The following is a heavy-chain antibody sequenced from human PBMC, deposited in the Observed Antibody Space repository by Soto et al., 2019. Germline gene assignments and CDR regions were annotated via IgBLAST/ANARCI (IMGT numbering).Heavy chain of an antibody. D-gene: IGHD2-15*01. CDR2: ISGGAGST. CDR3: AKDQVVDTRYNWFDP. CDR1: GFTFSTYA. Sequence: EVQLLESGGGLVQPGGSLRLSCAASGFTFSTYAMSWVRQAPGKGLEWVSGISGGAGSTYYADSVKGRFTISRVNSKNTLYLQMNSLRAEDTAVYYCAKDQVVDTRYNWFDPWGQGTLVTVSS. V-gene: IGHV3-23*01. J-gene: IGHJ5*02.